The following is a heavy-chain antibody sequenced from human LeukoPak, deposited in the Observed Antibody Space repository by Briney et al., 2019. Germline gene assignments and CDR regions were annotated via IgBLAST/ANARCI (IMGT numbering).Heavy chain of an antibody. CDR1: GFAFCSYA. J-gene: IGHJ4*02. CDR3: AKTTVGYSSGRFPGWPADY. D-gene: IGHD2-15*01. Sequence: QPGGSLRLSCTASGFAFCSYAMYWVRQAPGKGLEWVSGIFWSGGSAHYADSVKGRFTISRDNSKNTVYLEMNSLVVEDTAVYYCAKTTVGYSSGRFPGWPADYWGRGTLVTVSS. CDR2: IFWSGGSA. V-gene: IGHV3-23*01.